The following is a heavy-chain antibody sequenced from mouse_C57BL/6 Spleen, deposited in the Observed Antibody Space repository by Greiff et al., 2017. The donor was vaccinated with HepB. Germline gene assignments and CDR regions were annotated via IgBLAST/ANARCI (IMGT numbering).Heavy chain of an antibody. V-gene: IGHV5-9*01. CDR2: ISGGGGNT. Sequence: EVQLVESGGGLVKPGGSLELSCAASGFTFSSYTMSWVRQTPEKRLEWVATISGGGGNTYYPDSVKGRFTISRDNAKNTLYLQMSSLRSEDTALYYCARHGLELRYYFDYWGQGTTLTVSS. D-gene: IGHD3-2*02. CDR1: GFTFSSYT. J-gene: IGHJ2*01. CDR3: ARHGLELRYYFDY.